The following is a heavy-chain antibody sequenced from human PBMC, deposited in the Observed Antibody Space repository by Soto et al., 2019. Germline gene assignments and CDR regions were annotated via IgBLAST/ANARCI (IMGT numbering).Heavy chain of an antibody. D-gene: IGHD4-17*01. CDR2: IRSKSNFYGT. CDR1: VFIFCDSA. V-gene: IGHV3-73*01. CDR3: TRPSDADFAGYSYFGVQF. Sequence: PVGSPRLSCASSVFIFCDSAIHCVRHSSGRWLEWVGRIRSKSNFYGTTYGESVKGNFTISRDASNNTTYLQMSSLKTEDTAVYYCTRPSDADFAGYSYFGVQFWGQGTRSIVSS. J-gene: IGHJ6*01.